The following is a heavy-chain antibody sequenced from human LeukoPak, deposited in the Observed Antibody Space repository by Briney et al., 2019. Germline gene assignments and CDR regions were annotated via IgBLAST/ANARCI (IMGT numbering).Heavy chain of an antibody. V-gene: IGHV3-7*01. J-gene: IGHJ4*02. CDR2: IKQDGSEK. Sequence: GGSLRLSCAVSGFSVSGYWMTWVRQAPGKGLEWVANIKQDGSEKNYVDSVKGRFTISRDNAENSLFFQVNSLRVEDTAVYYCAREWQGGIAAAGTRIEGDYWGQGTLVAVSS. CDR1: GFSVSGYW. CDR3: AREWQGGIAAAGTRIEGDY. D-gene: IGHD6-13*01.